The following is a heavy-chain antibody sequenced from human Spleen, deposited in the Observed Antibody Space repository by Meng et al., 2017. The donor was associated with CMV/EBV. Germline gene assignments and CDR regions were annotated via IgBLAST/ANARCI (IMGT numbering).Heavy chain of an antibody. Sequence: ASSGLSFNSFAMHWVRQAPGKGLEWVALISYDGSKQYYADSVKGRFTISRDDSQNTLYLQMNSLGAEDTARYYCARTTNYVPTYLDYWGQGTLVTVSS. CDR1: GLSFNSFA. D-gene: IGHD3-10*02. CDR3: ARTTNYVPTYLDY. V-gene: IGHV3-30*04. J-gene: IGHJ4*02. CDR2: ISYDGSKQ.